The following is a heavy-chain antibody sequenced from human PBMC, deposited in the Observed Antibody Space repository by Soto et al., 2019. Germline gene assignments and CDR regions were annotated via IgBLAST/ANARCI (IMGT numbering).Heavy chain of an antibody. CDR1: GFTVSSNY. CDR2: IYSGGST. Sequence: GGSLRLSCAASGFTVSSNYMSWVRQAPGKGLEWASVIYSGGSTYYADSVKGRFTISRDNSKNTLYLQMNSLRAEDTAVYYCARARGLVATASRYYYYRRNAWGQWTTVTV. V-gene: IGHV3-53*01. J-gene: IGHJ6*02. CDR3: ARARGLVATASRYYYYRRNA. D-gene: IGHD5-12*01.